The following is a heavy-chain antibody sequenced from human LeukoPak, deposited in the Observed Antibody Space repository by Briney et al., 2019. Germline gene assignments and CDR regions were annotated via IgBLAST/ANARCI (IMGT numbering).Heavy chain of an antibody. V-gene: IGHV4-59*01. J-gene: IGHJ5*02. CDR2: IYYSGST. Sequence: PSETLSLTCTVSGGSISSYYWGWIRQPPGKGLEWIGYIYYSGSTNYNPSLKSRVTISVDTSKNQFSLKLSSVTAADTAVYYCARDYGGGYCSSTSCQSRFDPWGQGTLVTVSS. CDR3: ARDYGGGYCSSTSCQSRFDP. CDR1: GGSISSYY. D-gene: IGHD2-2*01.